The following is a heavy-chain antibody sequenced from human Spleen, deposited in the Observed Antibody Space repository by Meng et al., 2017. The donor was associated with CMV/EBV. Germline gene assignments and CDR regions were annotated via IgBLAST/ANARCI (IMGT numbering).Heavy chain of an antibody. Sequence: ASVKVSCKASGYTFIAYYMHWVRQAPGQGLEWMGWINTNTGGTNYAQKFQGRVTMTRDTSISTAYMELSSLRSDDTALYYCARDHIRGRSFDPWGQGTLVTVS. CDR2: INTNTGGT. CDR3: ARDHIRGRSFDP. CDR1: GYTFIAYY. D-gene: IGHD1-14*01. V-gene: IGHV1-2*02. J-gene: IGHJ5*02.